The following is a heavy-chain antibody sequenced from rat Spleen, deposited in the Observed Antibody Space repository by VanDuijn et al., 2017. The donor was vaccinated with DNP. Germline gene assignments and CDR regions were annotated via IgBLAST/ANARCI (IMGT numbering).Heavy chain of an antibody. D-gene: IGHD1-12*03. CDR3: ARGNDGYYPNWYFDF. V-gene: IGHV3-1*01. Sequence: KPSQSLSLTCSVTGYSITSNYWGWIRKFPGDKMEWIGHISYSGSTGYNPSLKSRISISRDTSKNQFFLHLNSVTTEDTATYYCARGNDGYYPNWYFDFWGPGTMVTVSS. J-gene: IGHJ1*01. CDR1: GYSITSNY. CDR2: ISYSGST.